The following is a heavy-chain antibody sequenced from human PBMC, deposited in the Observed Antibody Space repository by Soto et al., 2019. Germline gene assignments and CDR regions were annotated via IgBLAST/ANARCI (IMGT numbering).Heavy chain of an antibody. V-gene: IGHV3-33*01. CDR1: GFTFSSYG. CDR3: ARVFPWSSSSPRSGMDV. D-gene: IGHD6-6*01. CDR2: IWYDGSNK. J-gene: IGHJ6*02. Sequence: GGSLRLSCAASGFTFSSYGMHWVRQAPGKGLEWVAVIWYDGSNKYYADSVKGRFTISRDNSKNTLYLQMNSLRAEDTAVYYCARVFPWSSSSPRSGMDVWGQGTTVTVSS.